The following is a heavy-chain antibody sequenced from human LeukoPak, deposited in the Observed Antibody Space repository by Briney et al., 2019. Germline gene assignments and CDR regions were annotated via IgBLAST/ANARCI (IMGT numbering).Heavy chain of an antibody. CDR2: KDNFGNT. J-gene: IGHJ4*02. D-gene: IGHD3-10*01. V-gene: IGHV3-53*01. CDR1: GFSVNNNH. Sequence: GSLRLSCAASGFSVNNNHMNWVRQAPGKGLEWVSVKDNFGNTYYTDSVKGRFTISRDISKNTVYLQMNTLSAEDTAVYYCAGGSYYGSGSRPGYFDHWGQGTLVTVSS. CDR3: AGGSYYGSGSRPGYFDH.